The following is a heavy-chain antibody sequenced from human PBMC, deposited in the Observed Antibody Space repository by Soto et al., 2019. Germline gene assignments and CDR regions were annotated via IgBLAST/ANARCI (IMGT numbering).Heavy chain of an antibody. CDR3: ATGFGYYDSSGYHPKAGAFDY. D-gene: IGHD3-22*01. Sequence: ASVKVSCKVSGYTLTELSMHWVRQAPGKGLEWMGGFDPEDGETIYAQKFQGRVTMTEDTSTDTAYMELSSLRSEDTAVYYCATGFGYYDSSGYHPKAGAFDYWGQGTLVTV. CDR2: FDPEDGET. CDR1: GYTLTELS. V-gene: IGHV1-24*01. J-gene: IGHJ4*02.